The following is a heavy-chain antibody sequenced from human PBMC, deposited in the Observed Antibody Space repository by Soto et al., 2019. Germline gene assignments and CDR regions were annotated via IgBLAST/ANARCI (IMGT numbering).Heavy chain of an antibody. V-gene: IGHV3-74*01. CDR3: ARGIRNYYGVDV. CDR2: IKFDGSST. Sequence: EVQLVESGGGLVQPGGSLRLSCVASGFTFSSYWMHWVRQAPRKGLVWVSRIKFDGSSTSYADSVKGRFTISRDNAKNTVYLQMNRLGGEDTGVYYCARGIRNYYGVDVWGQGTTVGVSS. D-gene: IGHD5-18*01. J-gene: IGHJ6*02. CDR1: GFTFSSYW.